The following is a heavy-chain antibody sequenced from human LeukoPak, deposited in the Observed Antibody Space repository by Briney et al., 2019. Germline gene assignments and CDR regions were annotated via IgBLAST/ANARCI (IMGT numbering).Heavy chain of an antibody. V-gene: IGHV3-21*01. J-gene: IGHJ4*02. CDR1: GFTFSSYG. CDR3: ARGKRFGELFYFDY. CDR2: ISSSSTYI. D-gene: IGHD3-10*01. Sequence: GGSLRLSCAASGFTFSSYGMNWVRQAPGKGLEWVSFISSSSTYINYADSVKGRFTISRDNAKNSLYLQMNSLRAEDTAIYYCARGKRFGELFYFDYWGQGTLVTVSS.